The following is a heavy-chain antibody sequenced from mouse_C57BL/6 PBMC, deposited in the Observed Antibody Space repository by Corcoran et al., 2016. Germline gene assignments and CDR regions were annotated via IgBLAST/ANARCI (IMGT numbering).Heavy chain of an antibody. CDR1: GYTFTDYE. J-gene: IGHJ1*03. V-gene: IGHV1-15*01. Sequence: QVQLQQSGAELVRPGASVTLSCKASGYTFTDYEMHWVKQTPVHGLEWIGAIDPETGGTAYNQKFKGKAILTADKSSSTAYMELRSLTSEDSSVYYCTREGYYYGSSPDWYFDVWGTGTTVTVSS. D-gene: IGHD1-1*01. CDR2: IDPETGGT. CDR3: TREGYYYGSSPDWYFDV.